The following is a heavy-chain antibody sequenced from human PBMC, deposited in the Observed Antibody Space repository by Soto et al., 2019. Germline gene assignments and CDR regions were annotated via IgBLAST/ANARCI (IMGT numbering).Heavy chain of an antibody. Sequence: GGSLRLSCAASGFTFSSYGMHWVRQAPGKGLEWVAVISYDGSNKYYADSVKGRFTISRDNSKNTLYLQMNSLRAEDTAVYYCAKTGYDSSGWHFDYWGQGTLVTVSS. J-gene: IGHJ4*02. V-gene: IGHV3-30*18. CDR1: GFTFSSYG. CDR3: AKTGYDSSGWHFDY. CDR2: ISYDGSNK. D-gene: IGHD3-22*01.